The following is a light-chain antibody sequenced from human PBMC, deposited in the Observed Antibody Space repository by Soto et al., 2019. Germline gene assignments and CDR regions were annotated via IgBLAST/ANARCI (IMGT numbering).Light chain of an antibody. CDR2: GNN. J-gene: IGLJ2*01. CDR3: CSYAGSYVV. Sequence: QSVLTQPPSVSGAPGQRVTISCSGGSSNIGAGYDVHWYQQLPETPPKLLIYGNNIRPSGVPDRFSGSKSGTSASLAITGLQAEDEADYYCCSYAGSYVVFGGGTKLTVL. CDR1: SSNIGAGYD. V-gene: IGLV1-40*01.